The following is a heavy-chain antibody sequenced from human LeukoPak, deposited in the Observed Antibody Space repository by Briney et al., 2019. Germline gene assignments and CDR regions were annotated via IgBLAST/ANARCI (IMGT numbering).Heavy chain of an antibody. J-gene: IGHJ3*02. CDR2: ISSAGSTI. CDR3: ARESQSAYYLDSSGYEDAFDI. CDR1: GFTFSRYA. Sequence: GRCLRLSCAASGFTFSRYAMNWAREAPGKGLEWVSYISSAGSTIYYADSVKGRFPIPRDNAKNSLYLQMNSLRAEDTAVYYCARESQSAYYLDSSGYEDAFDIWGQGTMVTVSS. D-gene: IGHD3-22*01. V-gene: IGHV3-48*03.